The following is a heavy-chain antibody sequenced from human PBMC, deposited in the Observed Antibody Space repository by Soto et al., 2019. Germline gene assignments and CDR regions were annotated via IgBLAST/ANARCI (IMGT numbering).Heavy chain of an antibody. V-gene: IGHV4-31*03. CDR2: IYSSGST. J-gene: IGHJ5*02. CDR3: ARTSYDSSGTAADP. CDR1: GGSISSGGYY. Sequence: QVQLQESGPGLVKPSQTLSLTCTVSGGSISSGGYYWSWIRQHPGKGLEWSGYIYSSGSTYYNPSLKSRVTISVDTSKTQFSLKLSSVTAADTAVYYCARTSYDSSGTAADPWGQGTLVTVSS. D-gene: IGHD3-22*01.